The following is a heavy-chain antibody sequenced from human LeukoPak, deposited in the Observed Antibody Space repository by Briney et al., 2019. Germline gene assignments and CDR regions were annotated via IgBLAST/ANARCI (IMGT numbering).Heavy chain of an antibody. D-gene: IGHD3-22*01. CDR1: GFTFSSYA. CDR3: AKGPDYYDSSGYPD. Sequence: GGSLRLSCAASGFTFSSYAMSWVRQAPGKGLEWVSAISGSGGSTYYADCVKGRFTISRDNSKNTLYLQMNSLRAEDTAVYYCAKGPDYYDSSGYPDWGQGTLVTVSS. V-gene: IGHV3-23*01. J-gene: IGHJ4*02. CDR2: ISGSGGST.